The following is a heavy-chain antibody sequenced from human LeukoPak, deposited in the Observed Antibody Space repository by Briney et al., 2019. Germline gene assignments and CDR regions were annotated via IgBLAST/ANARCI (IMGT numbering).Heavy chain of an antibody. CDR2: IIPIFGTA. Sequence: SVKVSCKASGGTFSSYAISWVRQAPGQGLEWMGRIIPIFGTANYAQKFQGRVTITADKSTSTDYMELSSLRSEDTAVYYCATLRGRYYYDSSGYYWNLYDYWGQGTLVTVSS. CDR3: ATLRGRYYYDSSGYYWNLYDY. CDR1: GGTFSSYA. D-gene: IGHD3-22*01. V-gene: IGHV1-69*06. J-gene: IGHJ4*02.